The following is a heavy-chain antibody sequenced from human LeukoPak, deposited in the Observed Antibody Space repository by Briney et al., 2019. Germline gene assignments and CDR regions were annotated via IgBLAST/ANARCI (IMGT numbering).Heavy chain of an antibody. J-gene: IGHJ6*03. CDR3: ARDNANGYNYGHYYYYMDV. CDR1: GGSISSGSYY. CDR2: IYYSGST. D-gene: IGHD5-18*01. Sequence: SETLSLTCTVSGGSISSGSYYWNWIRQPAGKGLEWIGYIYYSGSTNYNPSLKSRVTISVDTSKNQFSLKLSSVTAADTAVYYCARDNANGYNYGHYYYYMDVWGKGTTVTVSS. V-gene: IGHV4-61*10.